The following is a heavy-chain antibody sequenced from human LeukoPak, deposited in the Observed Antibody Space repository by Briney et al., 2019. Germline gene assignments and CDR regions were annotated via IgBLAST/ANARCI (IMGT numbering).Heavy chain of an antibody. J-gene: IGHJ6*02. CDR3: TAYDPSDYYGMDV. Sequence: GGSLRLSYTAAGFTFGDYAMTWVRQAPGKGLEWVGFIRGKAYGGTTEFAASVKGRFIILRDDSKSIAYLQMNSLKTEDTAVYYCTAYDPSDYYGMDVWGQGTTVTIS. CDR2: IRGKAYGGTT. D-gene: IGHD5-12*01. V-gene: IGHV3-49*04. CDR1: GFTFGDYA.